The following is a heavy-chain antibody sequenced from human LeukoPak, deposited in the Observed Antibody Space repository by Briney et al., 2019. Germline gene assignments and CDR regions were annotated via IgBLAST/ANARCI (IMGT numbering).Heavy chain of an antibody. CDR2: IKLDGSER. CDR3: ARSWNYGSYFFDY. Sequence: GGSLRLSCAASKFTFTTFWMRWVRQAPGKRLEWVANIKLDGSERYYVDSVKGRFTSSRDNVKNSLSLQMNSLRAEDTAVYYCARSWNYGSYFFDYWGQGTLVTVSS. V-gene: IGHV3-7*01. CDR1: KFTFTTFW. J-gene: IGHJ4*02. D-gene: IGHD1-7*01.